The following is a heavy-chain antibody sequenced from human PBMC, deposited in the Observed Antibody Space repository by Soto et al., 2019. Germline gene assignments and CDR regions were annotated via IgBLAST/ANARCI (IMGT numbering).Heavy chain of an antibody. CDR2: IDPSDSQT. V-gene: IGHV5-10-1*01. J-gene: IGHJ4*02. CDR1: GYSFAGYW. Sequence: GESLKISCKGSGYSFAGYWITWVRQKPGKGLEWMGRIDPSDSQTYYSPSFRGHVTISVTKSITTVFLQWSSLRASDTVMYYCARQIYDSDTGPNFQYYFDSWGQGTPVTVSS. CDR3: ARQIYDSDTGPNFQYYFDS. D-gene: IGHD3-22*01.